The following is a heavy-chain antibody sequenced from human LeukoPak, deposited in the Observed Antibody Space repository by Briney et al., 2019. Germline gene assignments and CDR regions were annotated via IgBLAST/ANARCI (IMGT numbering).Heavy chain of an antibody. V-gene: IGHV3-23*01. CDR1: GFTFSSYA. J-gene: IGHJ5*02. Sequence: PGGSLRLSCAASGFTFSSYAMTWVRQAPGKGLEWVSPISGNGGTTLFADSVKGRFTMSRDNSKDTLYLQMSSLRAEDTAIYYCAKRTRGYCSAGRCSEPNWFDPWGQGTLVTVSS. D-gene: IGHD2-15*01. CDR2: ISGNGGTT. CDR3: AKRTRGYCSAGRCSEPNWFDP.